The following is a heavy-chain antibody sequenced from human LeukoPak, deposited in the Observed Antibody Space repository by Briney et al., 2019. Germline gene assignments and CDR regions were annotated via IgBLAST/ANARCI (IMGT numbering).Heavy chain of an antibody. CDR1: GFTLGSYA. J-gene: IGHJ4*02. D-gene: IGHD3-10*01. CDR3: AKGMRLWFAFYFDY. CDR2: ISGNGYNT. V-gene: IGHV3-23*01. Sequence: PGGPLRLSCAGSGFTLGSYAMSWVRRAPGKGLEWVSAISGNGYNTYYAHSVKGRFTTSTESSGTTLYLKMHHLRPADTPVYYCAKGMRLWFAFYFDYWGQGTLVTVSS.